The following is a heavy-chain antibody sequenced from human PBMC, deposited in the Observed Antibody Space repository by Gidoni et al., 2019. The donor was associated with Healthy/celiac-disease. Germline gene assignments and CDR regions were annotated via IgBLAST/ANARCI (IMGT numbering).Heavy chain of an antibody. J-gene: IGHJ4*02. CDR2: ISYDGSNK. V-gene: IGHV3-30*03. D-gene: IGHD4-17*01. CDR3: RTGDYGDQRSLFYFDY. Sequence: QVQLVESGGGVVQPGRSLRLSCAASGFTFSSYGMHWVRQAPGKGLEWVAVISYDGSNKYYADSVKGRFTISRDNSKNTLYLQMNSLRAEDTAVYYCRTGDYGDQRSLFYFDYWGQGTLVTVSS. CDR1: GFTFSSYG.